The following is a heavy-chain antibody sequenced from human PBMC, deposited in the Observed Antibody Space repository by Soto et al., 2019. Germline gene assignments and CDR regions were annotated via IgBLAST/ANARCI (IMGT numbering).Heavy chain of an antibody. V-gene: IGHV3-72*01. Sequence: EVQLVESGGGLVQPGGSLRLSCVVSGFTFSDHYMEWVRLAPGKGLEWVGRSRNKANSYFTEYAASVKDRFTVSRDDSKNSRYLQMNSLKTEDTAVYYCARGARAVVGGMDVWGQGTTVSVSS. CDR2: SRNKANSYFT. CDR3: ARGARAVVGGMDV. CDR1: GFTFSDHY. J-gene: IGHJ6*02.